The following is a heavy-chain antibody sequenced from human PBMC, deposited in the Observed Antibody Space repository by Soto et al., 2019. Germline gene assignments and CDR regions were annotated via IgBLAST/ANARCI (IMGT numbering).Heavy chain of an antibody. V-gene: IGHV1-18*01. J-gene: IGHJ6*02. CDR1: GYTFTSYG. Sequence: ASVKVSCKASGYTFTSYGISWVRQAPGQGLEWMGWISTYNGNANYAQTFQGRVTMTTDTSTSTVHMEVRSLGSDDTAVYYCAREGVAPYYYYGMDVWGQGTPVTVSS. CDR2: ISTYNGNA. D-gene: IGHD5-12*01. CDR3: AREGVAPYYYYGMDV.